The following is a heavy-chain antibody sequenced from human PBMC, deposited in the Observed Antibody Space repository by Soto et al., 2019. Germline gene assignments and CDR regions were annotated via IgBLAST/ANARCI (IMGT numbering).Heavy chain of an antibody. CDR2: ISSSSSYI. CDR3: ATDGTMVWFGELFFSTFFDY. V-gene: IGHV3-21*01. Sequence: GGSLRLSCAASGFTFSSYSMNWVRQAPGKGLEWVSSISSSSSYIYYADSVKGRFTISRDNAKNSLYLQMNSLRAEDTAVYYCATDGTMVWFGELFFSTFFDYWGQGTLVTVSS. J-gene: IGHJ4*02. CDR1: GFTFSSYS. D-gene: IGHD3-10*01.